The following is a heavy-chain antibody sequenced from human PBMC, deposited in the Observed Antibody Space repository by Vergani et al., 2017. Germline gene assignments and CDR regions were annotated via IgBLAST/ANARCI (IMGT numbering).Heavy chain of an antibody. CDR2: IKSKTDGGTT. Sequence: EVQLVESGGGLVQPGGSLRLSCAASGFTFSNAWMSWVRQAPGKGLEWVGRIKSKTDGGTTDYAAPVKGRFTISRDDSKNTLYLQMNSLKTEDTAVYYCTTAYIVATAVDYWGQGTLVTVSS. CDR3: TTAYIVATAVDY. CDR1: GFTFSNAW. V-gene: IGHV3-15*01. D-gene: IGHD5-12*01. J-gene: IGHJ4*02.